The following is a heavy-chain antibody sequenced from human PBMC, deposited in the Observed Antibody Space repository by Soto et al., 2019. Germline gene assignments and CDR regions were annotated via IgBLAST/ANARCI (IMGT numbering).Heavy chain of an antibody. CDR3: ARGLSKPYCSGGSGSLTWFDP. V-gene: IGHV1-8*01. J-gene: IGHJ5*02. Sequence: ASVKGSCKTSGYTFTSYDINWVRQATGQGLEWMGWMSPNIGNTDYAQKFQGRVTMTRNTSISTAYMEMSSLRSEDTAVYYCARGLSKPYCSGGSGSLTWFDPWGQGTLVTVSS. D-gene: IGHD2-15*01. CDR1: GYTFTSYD. CDR2: MSPNIGNT.